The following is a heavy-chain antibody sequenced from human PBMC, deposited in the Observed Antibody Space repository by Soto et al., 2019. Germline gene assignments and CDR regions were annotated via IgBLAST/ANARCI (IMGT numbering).Heavy chain of an antibody. D-gene: IGHD5-18*01. V-gene: IGHV4-59*08. Sequence: SETLSLTCIVACGSISNYYWSWIRQTPGKGLEWIGYIYYSGSTNSNPSLKSRVTISVDTSKNQFSLKLSSVTAADTAVYYCARHRYSYGVYYFDYWGQGTLVTVSS. J-gene: IGHJ4*02. CDR2: IYYSGST. CDR3: ARHRYSYGVYYFDY. CDR1: CGSISNYY.